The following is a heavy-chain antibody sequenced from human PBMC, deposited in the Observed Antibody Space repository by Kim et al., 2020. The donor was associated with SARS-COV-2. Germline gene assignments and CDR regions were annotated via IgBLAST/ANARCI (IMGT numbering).Heavy chain of an antibody. CDR3: AKGDNYYGSGSYLD. Sequence: GGSLRLSCAASGFTFSSYAMSWVRQAPGKGLEWVSAISGSGGSTYYADSVKGRFTISRDNSKNTLYLQMNSLRAEDTAVYYCAKGDNYYGSGSYLDWGQGTLVTVSS. CDR2: ISGSGGST. D-gene: IGHD3-10*01. J-gene: IGHJ4*02. CDR1: GFTFSSYA. V-gene: IGHV3-23*01.